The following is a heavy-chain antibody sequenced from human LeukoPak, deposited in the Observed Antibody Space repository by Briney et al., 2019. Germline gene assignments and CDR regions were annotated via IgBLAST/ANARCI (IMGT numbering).Heavy chain of an antibody. CDR2: ISGSGGST. Sequence: GGSLRLSCAASGFTFSSYAMSWVRQAPGKGLEWVSAISGSGGSTYYAASVKGRFTISRDNSKNTLYLQMNSLRAEDTAVYYCARGSLRYFDWLLPHFDYWGQGTLVTVSS. J-gene: IGHJ4*02. V-gene: IGHV3-23*01. CDR1: GFTFSSYA. CDR3: ARGSLRYFDWLLPHFDY. D-gene: IGHD3-9*01.